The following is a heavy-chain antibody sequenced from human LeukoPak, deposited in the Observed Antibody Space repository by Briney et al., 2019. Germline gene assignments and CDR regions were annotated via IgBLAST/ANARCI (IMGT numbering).Heavy chain of an antibody. CDR1: GDSVSSNSAA. D-gene: IGHD6-13*01. J-gene: IGHJ3*02. Sequence: SQTLSLTCAISGDSVSSNSAAWNWIRQSPSRGLEWLGRTYYRSKWYNDYAVSVKSRITINPDTSKNQFSLQMNSVTPEDTAVYYCVREPIYTSSWIADIWGQGTMVTVSS. V-gene: IGHV6-1*01. CDR2: TYYRSKWYN. CDR3: VREPIYTSSWIADI.